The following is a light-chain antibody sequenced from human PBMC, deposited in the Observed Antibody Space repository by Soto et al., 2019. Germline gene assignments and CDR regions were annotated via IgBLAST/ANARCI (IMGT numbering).Light chain of an antibody. CDR3: QLYVNALT. CDR2: DAS. J-gene: IGKJ4*01. V-gene: IGKV1-33*01. Sequence: DIQMTQSPSSLSASAGDRVTITCQASQDISNHLNWYQQKAGKAPKLLINDASNLEAGVPARFSGSGAGTDFTLTISSPQPEDIATYYCQLYVNALTFGGGTTVEIK. CDR1: QDISNH.